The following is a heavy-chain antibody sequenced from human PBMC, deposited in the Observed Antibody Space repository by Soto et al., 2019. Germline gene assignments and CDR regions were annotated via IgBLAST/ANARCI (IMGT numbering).Heavy chain of an antibody. V-gene: IGHV3-23*01. D-gene: IGHD3-9*01. Sequence: GGSLRLSCAASGFTFSSYAMSWVRQAPGKGLEWVSAISGSGGSTYYADSVKGRFTISRDNSKNTLYLQMNSLRAEDTAVYYCAKEGEGFDWLSITNLHDYWGQGTLVTVSS. CDR3: AKEGEGFDWLSITNLHDY. CDR1: GFTFSSYA. J-gene: IGHJ4*02. CDR2: ISGSGGST.